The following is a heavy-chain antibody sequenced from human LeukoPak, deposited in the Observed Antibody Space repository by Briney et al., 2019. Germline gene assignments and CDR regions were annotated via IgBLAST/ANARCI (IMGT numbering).Heavy chain of an antibody. Sequence: SETLSLTCAVYGGSFSGYYWSWIRQPPGKGLEWIGEINHSGSTNYNPSLKSRVTISVDTSKNQFSLKLSSVTAADTAVYYCARRTSITIFLGRRLYFDYWGQGTLVTVSS. D-gene: IGHD3-9*01. V-gene: IGHV4-34*01. CDR1: GGSFSGYY. J-gene: IGHJ4*02. CDR2: INHSGST. CDR3: ARRTSITIFLGRRLYFDY.